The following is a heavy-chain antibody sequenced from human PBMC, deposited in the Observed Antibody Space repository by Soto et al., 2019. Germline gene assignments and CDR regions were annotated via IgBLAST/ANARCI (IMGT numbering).Heavy chain of an antibody. V-gene: IGHV3-23*01. CDR1: GFTFSSYA. CDR3: AKGGYGNPGRNYYYYYMSI. CDR2: ISGSGGST. D-gene: IGHD4-17*01. Sequence: HPGGSLRLSCAASGFTFSSYAMSWVRQAPGKGLEWVSAISGSGGSTYYADSVKGRFTISRDNSKNTLYLQMNSLRAEDTAVYYCAKGGYGNPGRNYYYYYMSIWGKGTKSPVSS. J-gene: IGHJ6*03.